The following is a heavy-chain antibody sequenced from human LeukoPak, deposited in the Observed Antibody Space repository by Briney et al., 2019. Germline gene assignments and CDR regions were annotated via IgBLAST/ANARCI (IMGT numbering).Heavy chain of an antibody. CDR3: ARYRIGTRHFDY. Sequence: SETLSLTCAVYGGSFSGYYWSWIRQPPGKGLEWIGEINHSGSTNYNPSLKSRVTISVDTSKIQFSLKLTSVTAADTAVYFCARYRIGTRHFDYWGQGTLVTVSS. CDR1: GGSFSGYY. J-gene: IGHJ4*02. CDR2: INHSGST. V-gene: IGHV4-34*01. D-gene: IGHD1-7*01.